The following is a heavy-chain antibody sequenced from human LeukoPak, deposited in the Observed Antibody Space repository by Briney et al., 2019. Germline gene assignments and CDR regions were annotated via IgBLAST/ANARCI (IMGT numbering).Heavy chain of an antibody. Sequence: ASVKVSCKASGYTFTSYYMHWVRRAPGQGLEWMGMINPSGGSTSYAQKFQGRVTMTRDTSTSTVYMELSSLRSEDTAVYYCARDRVVPAASDDAFDIWGQGTMVTVSS. J-gene: IGHJ3*02. CDR2: INPSGGST. CDR1: GYTFTSYY. CDR3: ARDRVVPAASDDAFDI. V-gene: IGHV1-46*01. D-gene: IGHD2-2*01.